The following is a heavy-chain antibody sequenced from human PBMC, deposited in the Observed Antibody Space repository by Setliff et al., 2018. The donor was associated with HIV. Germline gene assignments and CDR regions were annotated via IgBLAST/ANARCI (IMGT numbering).Heavy chain of an antibody. CDR2: ISYSGGT. CDR1: GGSISSGGYY. CDR3: ARVRSIETILFDS. V-gene: IGHV4-31*03. J-gene: IGHJ4*02. Sequence: PSETLSLTCTVSGGSISSGGYYWSWIRQHPGKGLEWIGYISYSGGTYYNPSLKSRVTISVDTSKNQLSLKLSSVTAADTAVYYCARVRSIETILFDSWGQGTLVTAPQ. D-gene: IGHD2-21*01.